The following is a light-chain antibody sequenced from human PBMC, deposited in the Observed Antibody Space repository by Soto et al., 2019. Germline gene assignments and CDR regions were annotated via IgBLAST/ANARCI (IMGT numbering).Light chain of an antibody. Sequence: QAVVTQPPSVSAAPGQTVTISCSGSSSNIGNNYVSWYQQLPVTAPKLLIYDNDKRPSGIPDRFSGSKSGTSGTLVITGLQTGDEADYYCVAWDGGLSAIVFGGGTKLTVL. CDR1: SSNIGNNY. CDR3: VAWDGGLSAIV. CDR2: DND. V-gene: IGLV1-51*01. J-gene: IGLJ2*01.